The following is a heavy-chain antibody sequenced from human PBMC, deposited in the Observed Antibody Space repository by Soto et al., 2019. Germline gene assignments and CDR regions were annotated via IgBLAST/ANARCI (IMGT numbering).Heavy chain of an antibody. CDR1: HGSITSGDYF. CDR3: ASVVVGATRQTGSDH. J-gene: IGHJ4*02. D-gene: IGHD2-15*01. CDR2: VHSSGGT. V-gene: IGHV4-39*01. Sequence: SETLSLTCTVSHGSITSGDYFWAWLRQPPGKGLEFIGSVHSSGGTYYSPSLKGRASISIDKSKNQFSLKLTSVNAGDTAVYFCASVVVGATRQTGSDHWGQGTLVTVSS.